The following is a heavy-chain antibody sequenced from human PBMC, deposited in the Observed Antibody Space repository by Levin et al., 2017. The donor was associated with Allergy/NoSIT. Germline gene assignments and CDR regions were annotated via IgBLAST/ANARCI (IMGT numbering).Heavy chain of an antibody. CDR1: GYTFKNYG. J-gene: IGHJ6*03. V-gene: IGHV1-18*01. D-gene: IGHD2-2*01. CDR3: ARFVVTPVSYFYMDV. CDR2: ISTHNGNT. Sequence: PAASVKVSCKASGYTFKNYGISWVRQAPGQGLEWMVWISTHNGNTNYAQSFQGRVTMTTDTSTSTADMELRSLISDDTAVYYCARFVVTPVSYFYMDVWGKGTTVTVSS.